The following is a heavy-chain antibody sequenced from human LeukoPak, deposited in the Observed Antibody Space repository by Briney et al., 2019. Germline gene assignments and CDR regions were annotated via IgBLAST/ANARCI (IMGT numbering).Heavy chain of an antibody. V-gene: IGHV4-34*08. D-gene: IGHD5-18*01. Sequence: GSLRLSCVVSGISLSNYAMSWIRQPPGKGLEWIGEINHSGSTNYNPSLKSRVTISVDTSKNQFSLKLSSVTAADTAVYYCAYTAMAPLPFDYWGQGTLVTVSS. CDR2: INHSGST. CDR3: AYTAMAPLPFDY. CDR1: GISLSNYA. J-gene: IGHJ4*02.